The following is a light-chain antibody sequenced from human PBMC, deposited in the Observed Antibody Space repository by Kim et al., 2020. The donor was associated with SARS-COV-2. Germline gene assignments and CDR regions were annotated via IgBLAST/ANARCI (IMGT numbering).Light chain of an antibody. CDR1: SSDVGGYHR. Sequence: GHSVTISCTGTSSDVGGYHRVSWYQQPPGTAPKLMIYEVTNRPSGVPDRFSGSKSGNTASLTISGLLAEDEGDYYCSSFTSSTTWVFGGGTQLTVL. V-gene: IGLV2-18*02. CDR2: EVT. CDR3: SSFTSSTTWV. J-gene: IGLJ3*02.